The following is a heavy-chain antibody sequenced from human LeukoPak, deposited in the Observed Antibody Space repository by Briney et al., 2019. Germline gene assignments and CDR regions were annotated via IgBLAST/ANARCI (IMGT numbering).Heavy chain of an antibody. V-gene: IGHV4-59*01. CDR2: IYYSGST. D-gene: IGHD5-12*01. Sequence: SETLSLTCTVSGGSISSYYWSWIRQPPGKGLEWIGYIYYSGSTNYNPSLKSRVTISVDTSKNQFSLKLSSVTAADTAVYYCARAVEGYDYYYYYYMDVWGKGTTVTVSS. J-gene: IGHJ6*03. CDR1: GGSISSYY. CDR3: ARAVEGYDYYYYYYMDV.